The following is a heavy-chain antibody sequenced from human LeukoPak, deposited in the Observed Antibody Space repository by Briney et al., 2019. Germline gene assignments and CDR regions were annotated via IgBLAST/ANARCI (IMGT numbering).Heavy chain of an antibody. J-gene: IGHJ4*02. V-gene: IGHV1-18*04. CDR2: SSTYDGDT. CDR1: GYTFTRYA. D-gene: IGHD6-19*01. CDR3: ARDPSNTSGRYIYFDS. Sequence: ASVKVSCKASGYTFTRYAISWVRHAPGQGLEWMGWSSTYDGDTNYAQNLQGRVTMTRDTSTSTAYMELRSLRSDDTAVYYCARDPSNTSGRYIYFDSWSQGTLVTVSS.